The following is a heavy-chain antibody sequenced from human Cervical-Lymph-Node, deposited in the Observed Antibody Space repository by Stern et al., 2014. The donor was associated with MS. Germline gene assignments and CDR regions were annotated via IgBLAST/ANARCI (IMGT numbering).Heavy chain of an antibody. CDR3: ARARAHDY. CDR2: ISSGSSTI. Sequence: VQLVESGGGLVQPGGSLRLSCAGSGFTFSSYSMNWVRQAPGKGLEWVSYISSGSSTIYYSDSVKGRFTISRDNAKNSLYLQMNSLRAEDTAVYYCARARAHDYWGQGTLVTVSS. V-gene: IGHV3-48*01. CDR1: GFTFSSYS. J-gene: IGHJ4*02.